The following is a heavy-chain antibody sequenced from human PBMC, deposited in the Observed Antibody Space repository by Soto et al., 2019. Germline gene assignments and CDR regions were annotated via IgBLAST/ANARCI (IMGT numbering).Heavy chain of an antibody. D-gene: IGHD2-15*01. Sequence: WETLSLTCTFSGGSVSSGSYYCSWIRQPPGKGLEWIGYIYYSGSTNYNPSLKSRVTISVDTSKNQFSLKLSSVTAADTAVYYCARVRSGGSCYGFYFAYWGHGTPVTVSX. CDR2: IYYSGST. CDR1: GGSVSSGSYY. V-gene: IGHV4-61*01. J-gene: IGHJ4*01. CDR3: ARVRSGGSCYGFYFAY.